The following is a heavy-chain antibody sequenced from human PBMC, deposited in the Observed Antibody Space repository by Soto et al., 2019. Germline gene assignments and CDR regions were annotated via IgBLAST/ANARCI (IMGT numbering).Heavy chain of an antibody. Sequence: QVQLVHSGAEVKNPGSSLKVSCKASGCTFSSYAISWVRQAPGQGLECVGGIIPIFGTANYAQKFEGRVTITADQSTSTGDKELSSLRSEDTAVSYCAREKSKYGGGDCYHDYSGQRTLVTVSA. V-gene: IGHV1-69*01. J-gene: IGHJ4*02. D-gene: IGHD2-21*02. CDR3: AREKSKYGGGDCYHDY. CDR1: GCTFSSYA. CDR2: IIPIFGTA.